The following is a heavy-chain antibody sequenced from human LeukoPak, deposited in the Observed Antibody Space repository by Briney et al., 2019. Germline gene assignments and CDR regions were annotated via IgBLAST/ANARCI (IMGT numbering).Heavy chain of an antibody. Sequence: GGSLRLSCAASGFTFSSYSMNWVRQAPGKGLEWVAFIRYDGSNKYYADSVKGRFTISRDNSKNTLYLQMNSLRAEDTAVYYCATSVRHPGFGLDYWGQGTLVTVSS. CDR1: GFTFSSYS. CDR2: IRYDGSNK. V-gene: IGHV3-30*02. D-gene: IGHD3-3*01. J-gene: IGHJ4*02. CDR3: ATSVRHPGFGLDY.